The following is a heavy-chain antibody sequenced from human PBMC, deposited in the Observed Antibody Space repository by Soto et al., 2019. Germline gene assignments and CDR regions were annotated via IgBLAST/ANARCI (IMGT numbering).Heavy chain of an antibody. V-gene: IGHV3-23*01. D-gene: IGHD2-21*02. CDR1: GFIFTNYA. CDR2: TSFSGGRT. J-gene: IGHJ4*02. CDR3: AKDSRAFCGGDCSKDY. Sequence: EVQLSESGGGLVQPGGSLRLSCAASGFIFTNYAMTWVRQGPGRGLEWVSTTSFSGGRTYYADSVKGRFTISRDNSKNTLFLQMSSLRAEDTAIYYCAKDSRAFCGGDCSKDYWGQGTLVTVSS.